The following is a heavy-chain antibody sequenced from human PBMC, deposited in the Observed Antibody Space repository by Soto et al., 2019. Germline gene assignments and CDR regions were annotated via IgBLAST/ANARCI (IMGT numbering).Heavy chain of an antibody. J-gene: IGHJ5*02. CDR3: ARAYYSGNWPNHWFDP. CDR1: GYTFTNYN. Sequence: QVQLVQSGAEVRKPGASVKVSCKASGYTFTNYNMHWVRQAPGQGLEWLGIINPNTDAATYAEKFQGRVTVTMDTSATTVYMELSSLRSDDTAIYFCARAYYSGNWPNHWFDPWGQGTLVTGSS. D-gene: IGHD5-12*01. V-gene: IGHV1-46*01. CDR2: INPNTDAA.